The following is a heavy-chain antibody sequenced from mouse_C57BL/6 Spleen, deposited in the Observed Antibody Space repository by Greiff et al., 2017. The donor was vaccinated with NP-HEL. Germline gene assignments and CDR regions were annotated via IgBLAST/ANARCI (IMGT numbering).Heavy chain of an antibody. J-gene: IGHJ2*01. CDR1: GYTFTSYW. CDR3: AGGFYYYGSSAHYFDY. V-gene: IGHV1-55*01. CDR2: IYPGSGST. Sequence: QVQLQQPGAELVKPGASVKMSCKASGYTFTSYWITWVKQRPGQGLEWIGDIYPGSGSTNYNEKFKSKATLTVDTSSSTAYMQLSSLTSEDSAVYYCAGGFYYYGSSAHYFDYWGQGTTLTVSS. D-gene: IGHD1-1*01.